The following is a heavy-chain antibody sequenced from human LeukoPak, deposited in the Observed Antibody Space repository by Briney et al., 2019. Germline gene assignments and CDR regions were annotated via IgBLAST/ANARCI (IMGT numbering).Heavy chain of an antibody. V-gene: IGHV3-23*01. CDR1: GFTFSSYA. D-gene: IGHD3-16*02. CDR2: ISGSGGST. CDR3: AKDEEYYDYVWGSYRHNYFDY. Sequence: QTGGSLRLSCAASGFTFSSYAMSWVRQAPGKGLEWVLAISGSGGSTYYADSVKGRFTISRDNSKNTLYLQINSLRAEDTAVYYCAKDEEYYDYVWGSYRHNYFDYWGQGTLVTVSS. J-gene: IGHJ4*02.